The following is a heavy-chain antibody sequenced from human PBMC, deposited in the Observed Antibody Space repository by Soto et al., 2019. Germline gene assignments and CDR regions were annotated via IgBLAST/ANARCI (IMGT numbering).Heavy chain of an antibody. CDR1: GFTVSSNY. V-gene: IGHV3-66*01. CDR3: AKGGSGSGSYLYYYYYYYMDV. CDR2: IYSGGST. D-gene: IGHD3-10*01. Sequence: PGGSLRLSCAASGFTVSSNYMSWVRQAPGKGLEWVSVIYSGGSTYYADSVKGRFTISRDNSKNTLYLQMNSLRAEDTAVYYCAKGGSGSGSYLYYYYYYYMDVWGKGTTVTVSS. J-gene: IGHJ6*03.